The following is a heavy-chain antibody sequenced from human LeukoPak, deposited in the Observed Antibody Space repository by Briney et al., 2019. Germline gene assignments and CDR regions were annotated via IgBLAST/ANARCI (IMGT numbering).Heavy chain of an antibody. V-gene: IGHV1-69*04. Sequence: SVKVSCKASGGTFSSYAISWVRQAPGQGLEWMGRIIPILGIANYAQKFQGRVTITADKSTSTAYMELSSLRSEDTAVYYCARGGVDCSSTSCEGYYFDYWGQGTLVTVSS. CDR3: ARGGVDCSSTSCEGYYFDY. CDR1: GGTFSSYA. D-gene: IGHD2-2*01. J-gene: IGHJ4*02. CDR2: IIPILGIA.